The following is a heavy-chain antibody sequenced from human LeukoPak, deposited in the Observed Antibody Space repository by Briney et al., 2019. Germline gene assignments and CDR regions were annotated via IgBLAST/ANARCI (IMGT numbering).Heavy chain of an antibody. CDR2: IYTSGTI. J-gene: IGHJ5*02. CDR3: ARDSGTTGEVKFDP. V-gene: IGHV4-4*07. Sequence: PSETLSLTSTVSGGSISSYYWSWIPQPPGPALEWIGRIYTSGTITYNPSLKGRVTMSVDTSKNQFSLKLSSVTAADTALYYCARDSGTTGEVKFDPWGQGTLVTVSS. CDR1: GGSISSYY. D-gene: IGHD3-10*01.